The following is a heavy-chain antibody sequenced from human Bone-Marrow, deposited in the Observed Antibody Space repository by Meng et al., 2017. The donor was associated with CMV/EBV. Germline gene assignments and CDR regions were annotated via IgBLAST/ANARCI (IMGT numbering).Heavy chain of an antibody. CDR3: AKGLYDPRGT. Sequence: LSGAASGFTVSSYAMEWVRQAPGKGLEWVAFIRYDGSNKYYADSVKGRFTISRDNSKNTLYLQMNSLRAEDTAVYYCAKGLYDPRGTWGQGTLVTVSS. J-gene: IGHJ5*02. CDR2: IRYDGSNK. CDR1: GFTVSSYA. D-gene: IGHD2-2*02. V-gene: IGHV3-30*02.